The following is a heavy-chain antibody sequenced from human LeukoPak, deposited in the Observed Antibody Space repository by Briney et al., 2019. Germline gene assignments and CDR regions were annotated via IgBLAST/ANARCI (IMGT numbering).Heavy chain of an antibody. CDR3: ARGAPSRDYDILTGYYPFDY. Sequence: GGSLRLSCAASGFTFSSYGMHWVRQAPGKGLEWVAVIWYDGSNKYYADSVKGRFTISRDNSKNTLCLQMNSLRAEDTAVYYCARGAPSRDYDILTGYYPFDYWGQGTLVTVSS. D-gene: IGHD3-9*01. V-gene: IGHV3-33*01. J-gene: IGHJ4*02. CDR1: GFTFSSYG. CDR2: IWYDGSNK.